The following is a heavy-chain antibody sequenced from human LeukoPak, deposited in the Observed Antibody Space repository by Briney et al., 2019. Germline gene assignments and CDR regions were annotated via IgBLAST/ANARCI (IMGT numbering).Heavy chain of an antibody. D-gene: IGHD2-15*01. CDR2: IYYSGST. Sequence: PSETLSLTCTVSGGSISSGGYYWSWIRQHPEKGLEWIGYIYYSGSTYYNPSLKSRVTISVDTSKNQFSLKLSSVTAADTAVYYCARADSYCSGGSCYAFDYWGQGTLVTVSS. V-gene: IGHV4-31*03. J-gene: IGHJ4*02. CDR1: GGSISSGGYY. CDR3: ARADSYCSGGSCYAFDY.